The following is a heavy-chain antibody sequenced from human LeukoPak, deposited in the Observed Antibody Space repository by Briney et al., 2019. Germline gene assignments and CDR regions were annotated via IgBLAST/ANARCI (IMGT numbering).Heavy chain of an antibody. CDR2: LRYGGSNK. CDR3: AKEYDILTGYYAFDI. D-gene: IGHD3-9*01. CDR1: GFTFSSYG. V-gene: IGHV3-30*02. J-gene: IGHJ3*02. Sequence: PGGSLRLSCAASGFTFSSYGMHWVRQAPGKGLEWVAFLRYGGSNKYYADSVKGRFTISRDNSKNTLYLQMNSLRAEDTAVYYCAKEYDILTGYYAFDIWGQGTMVTVSS.